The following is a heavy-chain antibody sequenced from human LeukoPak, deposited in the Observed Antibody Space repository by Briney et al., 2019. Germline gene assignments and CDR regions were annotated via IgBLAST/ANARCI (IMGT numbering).Heavy chain of an antibody. Sequence: PSETLSLTCTVSGGSLSSSSYYWVWIRQPPGKGLEWIENMHYSGSTYYNPSLKSRVTISVDTSKNQFSLKLSSVTAADTAVYYCARRVSSTSWCDYWGQGTLVTVSS. CDR3: ARRVSSTSWCDY. D-gene: IGHD2-2*01. V-gene: IGHV4-39*01. CDR2: MHYSGST. J-gene: IGHJ4*02. CDR1: GGSLSSSSYY.